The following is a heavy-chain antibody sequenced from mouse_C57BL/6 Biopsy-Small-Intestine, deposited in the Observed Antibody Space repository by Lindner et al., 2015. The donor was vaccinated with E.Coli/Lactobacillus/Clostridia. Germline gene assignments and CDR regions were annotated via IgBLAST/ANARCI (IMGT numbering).Heavy chain of an antibody. Sequence: VQLQESGPELVKPGASVKISCKASGYSFTGYYMHWVKQSHGNILDWIGYIYPYKGFSSYNQKFKGKATLTVDMSSSTAYMDLRSLTSEDSAVYYCASPTGTRGYFDYWGLGTTLTVSS. J-gene: IGHJ2*01. V-gene: IGHV1-31*01. D-gene: IGHD4-1*01. CDR3: ASPTGTRGYFDY. CDR2: IYPYKGFS. CDR1: GYSFTGYY.